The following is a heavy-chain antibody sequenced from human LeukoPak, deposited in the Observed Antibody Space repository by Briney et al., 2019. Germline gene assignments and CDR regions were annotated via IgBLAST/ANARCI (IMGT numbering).Heavy chain of an antibody. CDR2: IYYSGST. J-gene: IGHJ5*02. Sequence: PSETLSLTCTVSGGSISSSSYYWGWIRQPPGKGLEWIGSIYYSGSTYYNPSLKSRVTISVDTSKNQFSLKLSSVTAADTAVYYCARPYYGSGSYYNLGNNWFDPWGQGTLVTVSS. CDR1: GGSISSSSYY. V-gene: IGHV4-39*01. CDR3: ARPYYGSGSYYNLGNNWFDP. D-gene: IGHD3-10*01.